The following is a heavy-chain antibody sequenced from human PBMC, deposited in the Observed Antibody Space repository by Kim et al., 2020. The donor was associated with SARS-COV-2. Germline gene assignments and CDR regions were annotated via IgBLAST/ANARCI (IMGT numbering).Heavy chain of an antibody. J-gene: IGHJ5*02. D-gene: IGHD4-4*01. Sequence: YNPPLKSRVAISVATAQNQPSLKLTAVTAADTAVYYCARVGPYSTLWFDPWGQGTLVTVSS. V-gene: IGHV4-31*02. CDR3: ARVGPYSTLWFDP.